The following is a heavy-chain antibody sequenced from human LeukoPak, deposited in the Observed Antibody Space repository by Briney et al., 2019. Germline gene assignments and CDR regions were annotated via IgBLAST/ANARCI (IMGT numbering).Heavy chain of an antibody. D-gene: IGHD2-15*01. CDR1: GGSFGGYY. J-gene: IGHJ6*04. Sequence: SETLSLTCAVYGGSFGGYYWSWIRQPPGKGLEWIGAINHSGSTNYNPTIKSRVTIPVDTSKNQFSLKLSSVTAADTAVYYCARVVVVPYYYYGMDVWGKGTTVTVSS. CDR2: INHSGST. V-gene: IGHV4-34*01. CDR3: ARVVVVPYYYYGMDV.